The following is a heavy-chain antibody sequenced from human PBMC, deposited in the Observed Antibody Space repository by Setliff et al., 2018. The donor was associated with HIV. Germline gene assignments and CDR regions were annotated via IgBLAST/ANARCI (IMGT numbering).Heavy chain of an antibody. CDR1: GGSISSTSYY. CDR2: IYFSGST. Sequence: SETLSLTCTVSGGSISSTSYYWGWIRQPPGKDLEWIGSIYFSGSTYYNPSLKSRLTISVDTSKNQFSLKLSSVTAADTAVYYCARVPLYCSGGKCFSISAFHIWGQGTTVTVSS. J-gene: IGHJ3*02. CDR3: ARVPLYCSGGKCFSISAFHI. D-gene: IGHD2-15*01. V-gene: IGHV4-39*01.